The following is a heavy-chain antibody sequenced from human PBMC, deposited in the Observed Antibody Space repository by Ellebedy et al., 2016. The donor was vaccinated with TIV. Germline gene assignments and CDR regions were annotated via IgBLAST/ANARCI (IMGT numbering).Heavy chain of an antibody. CDR1: GFSFSSYW. Sequence: GGSLRLSCAASGFSFSSYWMSWVRQAPGEGLEWVANINQGGSVKHYVDSVKGRFTISRDNAKNSLYLQMNSLRAEDTAVYHCARAMGRGSYWGQGTLVTVSS. D-gene: IGHD3-10*01. J-gene: IGHJ4*02. CDR2: INQGGSVK. CDR3: ARAMGRGSY. V-gene: IGHV3-7*03.